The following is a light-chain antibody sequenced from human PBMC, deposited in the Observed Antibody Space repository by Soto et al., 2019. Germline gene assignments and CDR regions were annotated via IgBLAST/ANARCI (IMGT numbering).Light chain of an antibody. CDR2: DAS. J-gene: IGKJ2*01. Sequence: EIVLTQSPGTLSLSPGEGATVSCRASQSVNSNLLAWFQQKPGQAPRLLIHDASRRATGIPDRFSGSGSGTDFTLSISRLEAEDFAVYYCHQYVRSPLTFGQGTKLEIK. CDR3: HQYVRSPLT. CDR1: QSVNSNL. V-gene: IGKV3-20*01.